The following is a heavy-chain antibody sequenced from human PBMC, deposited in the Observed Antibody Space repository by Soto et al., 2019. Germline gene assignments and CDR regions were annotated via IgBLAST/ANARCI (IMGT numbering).Heavy chain of an antibody. Sequence: EVQLVESGGGLVKPGGSLRLSCAASGFTFSSYSMNWVRQAPGKGLEWLSSISSSSSYIYYADSVKGRFTISRDNAKNSLYLQMNSRRAEDTAVYYCARFSRVSYDSSGLSLRYYYYYGMDVWGQGTTVTVSS. V-gene: IGHV3-21*01. J-gene: IGHJ6*02. CDR1: GFTFSSYS. CDR2: ISSSSSYI. D-gene: IGHD3-22*01. CDR3: ARFSRVSYDSSGLSLRYYYYYGMDV.